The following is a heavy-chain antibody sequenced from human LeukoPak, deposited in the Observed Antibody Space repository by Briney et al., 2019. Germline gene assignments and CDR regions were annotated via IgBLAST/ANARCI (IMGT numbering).Heavy chain of an antibody. Sequence: GASVKVSCKASGYTFTDYYMQWVRQAPGQGLEWMGWINPNSGGTNYAQKFQGRVTMTRDTSISTAYMELGRLRSDDTAVYYCAASYSSSWYLDHWGQGTLVTVSS. CDR2: INPNSGGT. V-gene: IGHV1-2*02. CDR3: AASYSSSWYLDH. J-gene: IGHJ5*02. D-gene: IGHD6-13*01. CDR1: GYTFTDYY.